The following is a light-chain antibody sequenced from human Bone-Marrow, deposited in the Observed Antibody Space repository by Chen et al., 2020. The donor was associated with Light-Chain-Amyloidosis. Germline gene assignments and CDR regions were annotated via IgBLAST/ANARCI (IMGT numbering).Light chain of an antibody. J-gene: IGLJ1*01. CDR3: SSDAGSSNDG. Sequence: QSALTQSPSASGSPGQSVTISCTGPSLDVGGNHYVSWYQQHPRKAPKLLIYSVIKRPSGVPDRFAVSKSGNTASLTVSGLQAEDEADDYCSSDAGSSNDGFGPGTKVAV. V-gene: IGLV2-8*01. CDR2: SVI. CDR1: SLDVGGNHY.